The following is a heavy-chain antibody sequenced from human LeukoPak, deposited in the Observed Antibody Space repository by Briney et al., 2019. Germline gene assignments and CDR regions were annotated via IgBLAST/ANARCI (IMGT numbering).Heavy chain of an antibody. Sequence: GGSLRLSCAASGFTFSSCAMHWVRQAPGKGLEWVAVISYERSNKIYTDSVKGRFTISRNNSKNTLDLQMNSLRAEDTAVYYCASRATALDCWGQGTLVTVSS. CDR2: ISYERSNK. V-gene: IGHV3-30*10. J-gene: IGHJ4*02. CDR1: GFTFSSCA. CDR3: ASRATALDC. D-gene: IGHD2-21*02.